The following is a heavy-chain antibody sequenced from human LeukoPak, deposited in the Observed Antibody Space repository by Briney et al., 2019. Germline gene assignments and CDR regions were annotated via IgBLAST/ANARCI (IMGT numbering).Heavy chain of an antibody. CDR1: GFSFSSYG. Sequence: GGPLRLSCAASGFSFSSYGMHWVRQAPGKGLEWVAVISNDGSITKYGDSVKGRFTISRDNSKNTLYVQMNSLRTDDAAVYYCAKSKSPYPMDYIFDFWGQGTLVTVSS. CDR3: AKSKSPYPMDYIFDF. J-gene: IGHJ4*02. D-gene: IGHD4-11*01. V-gene: IGHV3-30*18. CDR2: ISNDGSIT.